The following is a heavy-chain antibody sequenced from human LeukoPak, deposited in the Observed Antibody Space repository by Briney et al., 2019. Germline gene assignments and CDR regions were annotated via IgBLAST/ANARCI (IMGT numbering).Heavy chain of an antibody. Sequence: GGSLRLSCAASGFTFSSHTMNWVRQAPGKGLEWVSSISSSSSYIYYADSVKGRFTISRDNAKNSLYLQMSSLRAEDTAVYYCARFIYGSGSSNFDYWGQGTLVTVSS. J-gene: IGHJ4*02. V-gene: IGHV3-21*01. D-gene: IGHD3-10*01. CDR2: ISSSSSYI. CDR3: ARFIYGSGSSNFDY. CDR1: GFTFSSHT.